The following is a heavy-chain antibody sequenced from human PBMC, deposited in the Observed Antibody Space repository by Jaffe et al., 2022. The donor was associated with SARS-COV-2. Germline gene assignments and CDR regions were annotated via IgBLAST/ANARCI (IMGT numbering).Heavy chain of an antibody. CDR2: IKSKTDGGTT. CDR1: GFTFSNAW. J-gene: IGHJ6*03. V-gene: IGHV3-15*01. CDR3: TSRYGSGSYSYYYYMDV. D-gene: IGHD3-10*01. Sequence: EVQLVESGGGLVKPGGSLRLSCAASGFTFSNAWMSWVRQAPGKGLEWVGRIKSKTDGGTTDYAAPVKGRFTISRDDSKNTLYLQMNSLKTEDTAVYYCTSRYGSGSYSYYYYMDVWGKGTTVTVSS.